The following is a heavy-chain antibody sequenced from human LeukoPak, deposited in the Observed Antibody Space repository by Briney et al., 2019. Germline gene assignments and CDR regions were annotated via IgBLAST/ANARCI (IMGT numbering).Heavy chain of an antibody. V-gene: IGHV1-8*01. CDR2: MNPNSGNT. CDR3: ARSKLPPRY. D-gene: IGHD2-15*01. CDR1: GYTFTSCG. J-gene: IGHJ4*02. Sequence: ASVTVSFTSSGYTFTSCGINWVRQAPGQGLEWVGWMNPNSGNTGYPQKFQGRVTMTRNTAISTAYMELSSLRSEYTAVYYCARSKLPPRYWGQGTLVTVSS.